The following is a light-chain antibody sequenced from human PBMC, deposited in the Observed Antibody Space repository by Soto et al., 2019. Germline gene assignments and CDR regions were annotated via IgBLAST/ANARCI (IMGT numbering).Light chain of an antibody. Sequence: MVMTQSAATLSVSPGERATLSCRASQSVSSNLAWYQQKPGQAPRLLIYGASTRATGIPARFSGSGSGTEFTLTISSLQSEDFAVYYCQQYNSWPPLTFGGGTKVDIK. CDR1: QSVSSN. CDR3: QQYNSWPPLT. J-gene: IGKJ4*01. CDR2: GAS. V-gene: IGKV3-15*01.